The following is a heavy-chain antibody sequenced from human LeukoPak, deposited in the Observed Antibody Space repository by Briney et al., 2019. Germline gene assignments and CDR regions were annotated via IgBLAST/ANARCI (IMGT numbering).Heavy chain of an antibody. D-gene: IGHD2-15*01. V-gene: IGHV3-7*01. CDR2: IKQEGREK. CDR3: ARVVVNDAFDI. CDR1: GFTFSSYW. J-gene: IGHJ3*02. Sequence: GGSLRLSCAAAGFTFSSYWRSWVRQAPGKWLEWVANIKQEGREKYSVASVKGRFTISRDNAKNSLYLQMNSLRAEDTAVYYCARVVVNDAFDIWGQGTMVTVSS.